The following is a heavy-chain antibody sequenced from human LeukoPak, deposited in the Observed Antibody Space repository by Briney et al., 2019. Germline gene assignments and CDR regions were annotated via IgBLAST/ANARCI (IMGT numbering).Heavy chain of an antibody. CDR2: INPNSGGT. CDR3: ARVVTGIAVAGTGWFDP. Sequence: ASVKVSCKASGYTFTGYYMHWVRQAPGQGLEWMGWINPNSGGTNYAQKFQGRVTMTRDTSISTAYMELSRLRSDDTAVYYCARVVTGIAVAGTGWFDPWGQGTLVTVSS. J-gene: IGHJ5*02. V-gene: IGHV1-2*02. CDR1: GYTFTGYY. D-gene: IGHD6-19*01.